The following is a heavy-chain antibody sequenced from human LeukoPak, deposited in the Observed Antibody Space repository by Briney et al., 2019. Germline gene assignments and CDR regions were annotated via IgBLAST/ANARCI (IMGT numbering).Heavy chain of an antibody. Sequence: SETLSLTCAVSGYSISSGYYWGWIRQPPGKGLEWIGSIYHSGSTYYNPSLKSRVTISVDTSKNQFSLKLSSVTAADTAVYYCASLGRAAAGTFGMDVWGKGTTVTVSP. J-gene: IGHJ6*04. CDR1: GYSISSGYY. CDR3: ASLGRAAAGTFGMDV. CDR2: IYHSGST. V-gene: IGHV4-38-2*01. D-gene: IGHD6-13*01.